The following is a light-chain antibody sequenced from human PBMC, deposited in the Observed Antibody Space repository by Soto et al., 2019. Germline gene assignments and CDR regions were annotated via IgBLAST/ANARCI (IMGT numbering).Light chain of an antibody. CDR2: EVY. J-gene: IGLJ2*01. Sequence: QSALTQPASVSGSPGQSITISCTGSSSDVGGSDYVSWYQQHPGKAPKLLIYEVYNRPSGVSNRFSASKSGNTASLAISGLQAEDEADYYCSSFTSTILVFGGGTQLTVL. CDR3: SSFTSTILV. V-gene: IGLV2-14*01. CDR1: SSDVGGSDY.